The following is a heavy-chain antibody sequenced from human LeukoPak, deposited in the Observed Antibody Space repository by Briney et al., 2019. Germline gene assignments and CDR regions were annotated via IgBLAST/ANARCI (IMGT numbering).Heavy chain of an antibody. D-gene: IGHD3-22*01. Sequence: GGSLRLSCAASGFTFSSYGMHWVRQAPGKGLEWVAFIRYDGSNKYYADSVKGRFTISRDNSKNTLYPQMNSLRAEDTAVYYCAKLYYYDSSGYYDAFDIWGQGTMVTVSS. V-gene: IGHV3-30*02. CDR3: AKLYYYDSSGYYDAFDI. J-gene: IGHJ3*02. CDR2: IRYDGSNK. CDR1: GFTFSSYG.